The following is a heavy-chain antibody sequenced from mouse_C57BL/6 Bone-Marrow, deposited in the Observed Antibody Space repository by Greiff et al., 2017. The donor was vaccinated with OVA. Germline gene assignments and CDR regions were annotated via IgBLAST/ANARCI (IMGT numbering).Heavy chain of an antibody. J-gene: IGHJ3*01. V-gene: IGHV1-69*01. CDR1: GYTFTSYW. CDR2: IDPSDSYT. Sequence: VQLQQPGAELVMPGASVKLSCKASGYTFTSYWMHWVKQRPGQGLEWIGEIDPSDSYTNYNQKFKGKSTLTVDKSSSTAYMQLSSLTSEDSAVYYWARRGKLGRDFAYWGQGTLVTVSA. D-gene: IGHD4-1*01. CDR3: ARRGKLGRDFAY.